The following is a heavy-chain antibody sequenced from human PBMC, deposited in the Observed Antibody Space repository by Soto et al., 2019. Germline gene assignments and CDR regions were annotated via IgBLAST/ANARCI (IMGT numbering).Heavy chain of an antibody. V-gene: IGHV3-7*01. Sequence: EVYLVESGGDLVQPGGSLRLSCAASGFSFTNYWMAWVRQAPGKGLEWVGNMNQDGSQKYYVDSVKGRFTISRDNAKNSLYMQMNYPRAEDTAVYYCASYCSPTTCHNFEYWGQGTLVTVSS. CDR3: ASYCSPTTCHNFEY. CDR2: MNQDGSQK. CDR1: GFSFTNYW. D-gene: IGHD2-2*01. J-gene: IGHJ4*02.